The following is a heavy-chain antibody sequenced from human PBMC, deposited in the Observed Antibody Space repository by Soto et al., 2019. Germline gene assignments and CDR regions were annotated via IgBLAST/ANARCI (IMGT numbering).Heavy chain of an antibody. V-gene: IGHV1-18*01. CDR3: ARDQRLDHFDY. Sequence: ASVKVSCKASGYTFTSYGMSWVRQAPGQGLEWMGWISAYNGNTNYAQKLQGRVTMTTDTSTSTAYMEMRSLRSDDTAVYYCARDQRLDHFDYWGQGTLVTVSS. CDR1: GYTFTSYG. J-gene: IGHJ4*02. CDR2: ISAYNGNT. D-gene: IGHD6-25*01.